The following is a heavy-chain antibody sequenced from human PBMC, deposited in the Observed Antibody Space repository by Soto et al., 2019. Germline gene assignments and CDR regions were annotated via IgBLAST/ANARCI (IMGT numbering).Heavy chain of an antibody. V-gene: IGHV1-8*01. CDR1: GYTFTSYD. J-gene: IGHJ4*02. Sequence: QVQLVQSGAEVKKPGASVKVSCKASGYTFTSYDINWVRQATGQGLEWMGWMNPNSGNTGYAQKFQGRVTMTRNTSISTAYMELSSLRSEGTAVYYCARVRYCSGGSCYSGYVYWGQGTLVTVSS. CDR3: ARVRYCSGGSCYSGYVY. CDR2: MNPNSGNT. D-gene: IGHD2-15*01.